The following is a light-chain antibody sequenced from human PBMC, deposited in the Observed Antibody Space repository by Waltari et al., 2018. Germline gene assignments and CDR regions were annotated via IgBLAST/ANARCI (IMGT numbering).Light chain of an antibody. Sequence: EIVMTQSPATLSVSPGEGATLSCRASQSVSSDLAWYQQKPGQAPRLLIYGASTRAAGIPARFSGSGSGTEFTLTISSLQSEDFAVYYCQQYNNWPLYTFGQGTKLEIK. CDR2: GAS. V-gene: IGKV3-15*01. CDR3: QQYNNWPLYT. CDR1: QSVSSD. J-gene: IGKJ2*01.